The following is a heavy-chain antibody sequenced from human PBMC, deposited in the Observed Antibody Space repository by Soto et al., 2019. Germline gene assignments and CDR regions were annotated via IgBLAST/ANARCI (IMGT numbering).Heavy chain of an antibody. CDR2: INVYNGNT. CDR3: ARGVGSGSYYNQDNWFDP. Sequence: XSVKVSCNAPGYTFTSYDISSVRHAPGQGLEWMGWINVYNGNTKYAQKVQGRVTMTTDTSTSTAYMELRSLRSDDTHVYYCARGVGSGSYYNQDNWFDPWGQGTLVTVSS. J-gene: IGHJ5*02. CDR1: GYTFTSYD. D-gene: IGHD3-10*01. V-gene: IGHV1-18*01.